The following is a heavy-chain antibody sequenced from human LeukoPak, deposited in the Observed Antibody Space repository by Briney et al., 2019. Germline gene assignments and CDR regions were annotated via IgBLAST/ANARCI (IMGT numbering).Heavy chain of an antibody. J-gene: IGHJ4*02. CDR3: ARQNRNGFDY. Sequence: GGSLRLSCAASGFTFSTYDFHWVRQTTGKGLEWVSATGTAGDTWYSGSVKGRFTISRENAKSSMYLQMNSLRVGDAAVYYCARQNRNGFDYWGQGTLVTVSS. CDR2: TGTAGDT. D-gene: IGHD2-8*01. V-gene: IGHV3-13*01. CDR1: GFTFSTYD.